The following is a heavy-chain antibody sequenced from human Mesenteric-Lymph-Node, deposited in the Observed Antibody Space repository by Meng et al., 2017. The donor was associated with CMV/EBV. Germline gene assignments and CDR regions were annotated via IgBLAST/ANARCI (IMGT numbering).Heavy chain of an antibody. CDR3: ARDHHSIAAADYGMDV. J-gene: IGHJ6*02. Sequence: SVKVSCKASRDTFSSHTISWVRQAPGQGLEWMGGIIPILGIANYAQKFQGRVTITADKSTSTAYMELSSLRSEDTAVYYCARDHHSIAAADYGMDVWGQGTTVTVSS. CDR2: IIPILGIA. D-gene: IGHD6-13*01. V-gene: IGHV1-69*10. CDR1: RDTFSSHT.